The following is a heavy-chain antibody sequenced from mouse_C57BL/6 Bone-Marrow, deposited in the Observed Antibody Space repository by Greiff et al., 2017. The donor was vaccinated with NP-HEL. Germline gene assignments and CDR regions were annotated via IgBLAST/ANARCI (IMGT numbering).Heavy chain of an antibody. CDR1: GFNIKNTY. J-gene: IGHJ2*01. V-gene: IGHV14-3*01. CDR2: IDPANGNT. CDR3: ARGQLRLRYFDY. Sequence: VQLKESVAELVRPGASVKLSCTASGFNIKNTYMHWVKQRPEQGLEWIGRIDPANGNTKYAPKFQGKATITADTSSNTAYLQLSSLTSEDTAIYYGARGQLRLRYFDYWGQGTTLTVSA. D-gene: IGHD3-2*02.